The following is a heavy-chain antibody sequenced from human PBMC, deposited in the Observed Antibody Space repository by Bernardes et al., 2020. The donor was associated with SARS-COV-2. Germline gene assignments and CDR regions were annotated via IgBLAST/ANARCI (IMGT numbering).Heavy chain of an antibody. CDR2: TYYNGNT. Sequence: SETLSLTRTVSGASIGTSSYYWGWIRQPPGKGLEWIASTYYNGNTSYNPSLKSRVTISGGPSANRFSLKMTSVTAADTGVYFCASGTDTGAAGPEGWFDPWGQGTLVTVAS. CDR1: GASIGTSSYY. D-gene: IGHD6-13*01. J-gene: IGHJ5*02. CDR3: ASGTDTGAAGPEGWFDP. V-gene: IGHV4-39*01.